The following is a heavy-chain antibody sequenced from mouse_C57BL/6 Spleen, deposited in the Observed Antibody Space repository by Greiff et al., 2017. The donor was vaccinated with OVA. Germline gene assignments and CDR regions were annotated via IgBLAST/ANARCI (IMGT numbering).Heavy chain of an antibody. V-gene: IGHV1-81*01. D-gene: IGHD2-4*01. CDR1: GYTSTRYV. CDR2: IYPRSGNT. J-gene: IGHJ3*01. CDR3: ARGNDYDGFAY. Sequence: VKLQESGAELAMPGSSVKLSCKASGYTSTRYVISWVKQRTGQGLEWIGEIYPRSGNTYYNEKFKGKATLTADKSSSTAYMELRSLTSEDSAVYFCARGNDYDGFAYWGQGTLVTVSA.